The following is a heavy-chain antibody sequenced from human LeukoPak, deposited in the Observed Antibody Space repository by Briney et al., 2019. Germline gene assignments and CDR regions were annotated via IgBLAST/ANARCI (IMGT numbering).Heavy chain of an antibody. Sequence: ASVTVSCTASRYTFTVYYMHWVRQAPGQGLEWMGWINPNSGDTNYAQKFQGRVTMTRDTSITTAYMELSRLGSDDTAVYFCASGWSITGWYNNWFDPWGQGTLVSVSS. CDR2: INPNSGDT. CDR1: RYTFTVYY. CDR3: ASGWSITGWYNNWFDP. D-gene: IGHD6-19*01. V-gene: IGHV1-2*02. J-gene: IGHJ5*02.